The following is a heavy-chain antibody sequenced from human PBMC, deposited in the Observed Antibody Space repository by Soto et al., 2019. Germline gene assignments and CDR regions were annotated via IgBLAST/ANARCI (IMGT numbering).Heavy chain of an antibody. J-gene: IGHJ6*02. D-gene: IGHD3-10*01. Sequence: QVQLQQWGAGLLKPSETLSLTCAVYGGSFSGYYWSWIRQPPGKGLEWIGEINHSGSTNYNPSLKSRVTISVDTSKNQFSLKLSSVTAADTAVYYCARILITMVRGARYGMDVWGPGTTVTVSS. CDR3: ARILITMVRGARYGMDV. CDR1: GGSFSGYY. V-gene: IGHV4-34*01. CDR2: INHSGST.